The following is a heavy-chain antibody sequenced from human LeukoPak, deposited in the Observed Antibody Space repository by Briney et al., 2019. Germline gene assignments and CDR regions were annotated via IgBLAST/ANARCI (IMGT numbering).Heavy chain of an antibody. V-gene: IGHV3-48*03. Sequence: GGSLRLSCAASGFTFSSYEMNWDRQAPGKGLEWVSYISSSGSTIYYADSVKGRFTISRDNAKNSLYLQMNSLRVEDTAVYYCARDGTPNYSSGWVYMDVWGEGTTVTISS. J-gene: IGHJ6*03. CDR2: ISSSGSTI. CDR1: GFTFSSYE. D-gene: IGHD6-25*01. CDR3: ARDGTPNYSSGWVYMDV.